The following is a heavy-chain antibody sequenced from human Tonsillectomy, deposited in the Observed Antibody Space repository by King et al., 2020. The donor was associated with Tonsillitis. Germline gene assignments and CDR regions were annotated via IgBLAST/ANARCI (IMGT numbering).Heavy chain of an antibody. CDR3: ARDAEGVVAATVSWFDP. CDR2: INPNSGGT. D-gene: IGHD2-15*01. J-gene: IGHJ5*02. V-gene: IGHV1-2*02. CDR1: GYTFTGYY. Sequence: VQLVESGAEVKKPGASVKVSCKASGYTFTGYYMHWVRQAPGQGLEWMGWINPNSGGTNYAQKFQGRVTMTRDTSISTAYMELSRLRSDDTAVYYCARDAEGVVAATVSWFDPWGQGTLVTVSS.